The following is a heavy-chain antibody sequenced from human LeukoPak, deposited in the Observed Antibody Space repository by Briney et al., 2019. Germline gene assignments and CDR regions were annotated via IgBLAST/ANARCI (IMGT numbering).Heavy chain of an antibody. CDR3: ARGVYIAAAQYGY. CDR1: GGSISSYY. J-gene: IGHJ4*02. CDR2: IYYSGTT. Sequence: PSETLSLTCTVSGGSISSYYWSWIRQPPGKGLEWIGYIYYSGTTNYNPSLKSRVTISVDTSKNQFSLKLSSVAAADTAVYYCARGVYIAAAQYGYWGQGTLVTVSS. D-gene: IGHD6-13*01. V-gene: IGHV4-59*01.